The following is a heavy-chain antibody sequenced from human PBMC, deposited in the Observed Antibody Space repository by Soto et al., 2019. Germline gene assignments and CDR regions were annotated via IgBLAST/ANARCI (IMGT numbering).Heavy chain of an antibody. CDR3: ARDPSPYTSGWYGIDF. Sequence: QVQLVESGGGVVQPGRSLRLSCAASGFMSSAYAMLWVRQAPGKGLEWVAAISYDGTNKYYADSIKGRFTISRDNSANTLFLQVNSLRREDTAMYYCARDPSPYTSGWYGIDFWGHGTLVTVSS. V-gene: IGHV3-30*04. CDR2: ISYDGTNK. J-gene: IGHJ4*01. CDR1: GFMSSAYA. D-gene: IGHD6-19*01.